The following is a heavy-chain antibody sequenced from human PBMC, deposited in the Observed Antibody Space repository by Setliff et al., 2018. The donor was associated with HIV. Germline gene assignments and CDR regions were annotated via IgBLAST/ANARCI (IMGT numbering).Heavy chain of an antibody. D-gene: IGHD3-22*01. J-gene: IGHJ6*03. V-gene: IGHV4-59*12. CDR2: IYYIGTT. CDR1: GGSISRFY. Sequence: SETLSLTCTVSGGSISRFYWSWIRQPPGKGLEWIGHIYYIGTTNYNPSLKSRVTISVDTSKYHFSLKLSSVTAADTAVYYCARFYDISGYYSNYHYYMDVWGKGTEVTVSS. CDR3: ARFYDISGYYSNYHYYMDV.